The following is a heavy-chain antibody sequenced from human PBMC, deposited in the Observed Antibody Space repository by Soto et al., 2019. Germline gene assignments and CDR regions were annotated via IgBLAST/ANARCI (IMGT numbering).Heavy chain of an antibody. CDR3: ARGISYCSGGSCYYFDY. V-gene: IGHV1-24*01. CDR2: FDPGDGET. D-gene: IGHD2-15*01. J-gene: IGHJ4*02. CDR1: GYTLNELS. Sequence: ASVKVSCKVSGYTLNELSMHWVRQAPGKGLEWMGGFDPGDGETIYAQKFQGRVTMTEDTSTDTAYMELSSLRSEDTAVYYCARGISYCSGGSCYYFDYWGQGTLVTVSS.